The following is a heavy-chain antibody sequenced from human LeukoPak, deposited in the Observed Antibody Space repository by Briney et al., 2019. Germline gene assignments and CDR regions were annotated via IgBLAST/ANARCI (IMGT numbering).Heavy chain of an antibody. Sequence: PSETLSLTCTVSGGSVSSGSYYWSWIRQPPGKGLEWIGYIYYSGSTNYNPSLKSRVTISVDTSKNQSSLKLSSVTAADTAVYYCAANPPLPTRYCSGGSCYSDAFDIWGQGTMVTVSS. CDR3: AANPPLPTRYCSGGSCYSDAFDI. CDR2: IYYSGST. CDR1: GGSVSSGSYY. J-gene: IGHJ3*02. D-gene: IGHD2-15*01. V-gene: IGHV4-61*01.